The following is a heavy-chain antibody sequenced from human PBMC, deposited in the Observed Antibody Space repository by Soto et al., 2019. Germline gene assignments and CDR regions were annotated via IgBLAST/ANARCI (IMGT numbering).Heavy chain of an antibody. V-gene: IGHV3-23*01. CDR2: SIGGGDNT. Sequence: EVQLLESGGGLVQPGGSLRLSCVASGFTFSTYAMSWVRQAPGKGLEWVSASIGGGDNTYYANSVKGRFTISRDNSKNMLFLQMNSLRVEDTAVYYCAKDSTTYYGYFHYWGQGTLVTVSS. D-gene: IGHD3-10*01. CDR3: AKDSTTYYGYFHY. J-gene: IGHJ4*02. CDR1: GFTFSTYA.